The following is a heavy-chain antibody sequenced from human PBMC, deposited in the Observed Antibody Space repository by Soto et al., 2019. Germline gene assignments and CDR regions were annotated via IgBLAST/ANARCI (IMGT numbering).Heavy chain of an antibody. J-gene: IGHJ4*02. CDR2: ISSNGGST. CDR1: GFTFSSYA. D-gene: IGHD5-12*01. V-gene: IGHV3-64*01. CDR3: ARAGGYDSAPYYFDY. Sequence: HPGGSLRLSCAASGFTFSSYAMHWVRQAPGKGLEYVSAISSNGGSTYYANSVKGRFTISRDNSKNTLYLQMGSLRAEDMAVYYCARAGGYDSAPYYFDYWGQGTLVTVSS.